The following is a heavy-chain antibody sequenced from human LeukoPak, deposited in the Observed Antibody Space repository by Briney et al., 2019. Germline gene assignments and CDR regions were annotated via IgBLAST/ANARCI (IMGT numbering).Heavy chain of an antibody. CDR1: GFTFSSYG. Sequence: PGRSLRLSCAASGFTFSSYGMHWVRQAPGKGLEWVAVISYDGSNKYYADSVKGRFTISRDNSKNTLYLRMNSLRAEDTAIYYCAKDRVPGSSPSLYYFDYWGQGTLVTVSS. J-gene: IGHJ4*02. D-gene: IGHD6-6*01. CDR2: ISYDGSNK. V-gene: IGHV3-30*18. CDR3: AKDRVPGSSPSLYYFDY.